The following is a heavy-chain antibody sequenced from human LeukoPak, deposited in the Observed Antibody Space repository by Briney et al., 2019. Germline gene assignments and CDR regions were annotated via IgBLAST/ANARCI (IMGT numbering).Heavy chain of an antibody. J-gene: IGHJ4*01. CDR3: ARHYYDSSGYYWGYYFDY. CDR2: IIYGGTT. V-gene: IGHV4-39*01. Sequence: SETLSLTCSVSGGSIRSSRGYWVWFRQPPGKGLEWVGSIIYGGTTDYNPSLKRRLSMSVHTSEHQFSLKLNSVPAADTPVYFCARHYYDSSGYYWGYYFDYWGHGTLVTVSP. D-gene: IGHD3-22*01. CDR1: GGSIRSSRGY.